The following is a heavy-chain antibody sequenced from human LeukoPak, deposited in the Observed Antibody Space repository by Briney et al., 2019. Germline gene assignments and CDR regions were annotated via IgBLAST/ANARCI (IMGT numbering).Heavy chain of an antibody. CDR2: IYTSGST. D-gene: IGHD1-26*01. CDR1: GGSISSYY. J-gene: IGHJ3*02. Sequence: SETLSLTCTVSGGSISSYYWSWIRQPAGKGLEWIGRIYTSGSTNYNPSLKSRVTISVDTSKNQFSLKLSSVTAADTAVYYCGRDLLSHDAFDIWGQGTMVTVSS. CDR3: GRDLLSHDAFDI. V-gene: IGHV4-4*07.